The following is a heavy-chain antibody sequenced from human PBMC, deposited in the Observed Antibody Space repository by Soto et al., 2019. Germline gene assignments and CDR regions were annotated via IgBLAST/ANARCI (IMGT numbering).Heavy chain of an antibody. Sequence: SETLSLTCTVSGGSISSSSYYWGWIRQPPGKGLEWIGSIYYSGSTYYNPSLKSRVTISVDTSKNQFSLKLSSVTAADTAVYYCARLDRAWQQLDYWGQGTLVTVSS. CDR2: IYYSGST. V-gene: IGHV4-39*01. CDR1: GGSISSSSYY. CDR3: ARLDRAWQQLDY. D-gene: IGHD6-13*01. J-gene: IGHJ4*02.